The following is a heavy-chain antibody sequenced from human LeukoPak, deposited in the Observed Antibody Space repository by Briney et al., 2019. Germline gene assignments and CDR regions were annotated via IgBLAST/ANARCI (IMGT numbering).Heavy chain of an antibody. CDR1: GYSISSGYH. Sequence: SETLSLTCTVSGYSISSGYHWGWIRQPPGKGLEWIGSIYHSGSTYYNPSLKSRVTISVDTSKNQFSLKLSSVTAADTAVYYCSRDLLYCSGGSCQDAFDIWGQGTMVTVSS. V-gene: IGHV4-38-2*02. CDR3: SRDLLYCSGGSCQDAFDI. CDR2: IYHSGST. J-gene: IGHJ3*02. D-gene: IGHD2-15*01.